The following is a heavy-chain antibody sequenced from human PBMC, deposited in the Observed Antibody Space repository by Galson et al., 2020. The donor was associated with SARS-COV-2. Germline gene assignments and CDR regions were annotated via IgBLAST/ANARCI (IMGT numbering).Heavy chain of an antibody. CDR2: ISVYNGNT. Sequence: ASVKVSCKASGYTFTSFPVNWVRQAPGQGLEWMGWISVYNGNTDYAQKVQGRITLTTDTSTSTAYMELTSLRSDDTAVYYCARQRSSSSVSAFDIWGQGKMVTGSS. V-gene: IGHV1-18*01. CDR3: ARQRSSSSVSAFDI. D-gene: IGHD3-3*01. CDR1: GYTFTSFP. J-gene: IGHJ3*02.